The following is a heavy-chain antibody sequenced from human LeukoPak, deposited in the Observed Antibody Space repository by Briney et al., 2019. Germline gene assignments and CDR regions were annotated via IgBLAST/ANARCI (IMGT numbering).Heavy chain of an antibody. CDR3: ARIRGYSGYDYDY. CDR2: IYSGGST. Sequence: GGSLRLSCAASGFTVSSNYVSWVRQAPGKGLEWVSVIYSGGSTYYADSVKGRFTISRDNSKNTLYLQMNSLRAEDTAVYYCARIRGYSGYDYDYWGQGTLVTVSS. CDR1: GFTVSSNY. D-gene: IGHD5-12*01. J-gene: IGHJ4*02. V-gene: IGHV3-66*01.